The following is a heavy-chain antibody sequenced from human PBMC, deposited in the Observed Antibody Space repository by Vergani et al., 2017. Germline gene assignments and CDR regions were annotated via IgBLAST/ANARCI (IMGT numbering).Heavy chain of an antibody. V-gene: IGHV3-53*01. J-gene: IGHJ4*02. D-gene: IGHD3-22*01. CDR1: GFTVSSNY. CDR3: ARGGRSGSGYYFDY. CDR2: IYSGGST. Sequence: EVQLVESGGGLIQPGGSLRLSCAASGFTVSSNYMSWVRQAPGKGLEWVSVIYSGGSTYYADSVKGRFTISRDNSKNTLYLQMNSLRAEDTAVYYCARGGRSGSGYYFDYWGQGTLVTVSS.